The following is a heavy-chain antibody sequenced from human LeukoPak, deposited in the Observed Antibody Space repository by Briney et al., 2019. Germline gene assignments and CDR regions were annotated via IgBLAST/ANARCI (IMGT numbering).Heavy chain of an antibody. CDR1: AYTFTSYG. J-gene: IGHJ3*02. CDR2: ISAYNGNT. CDR3: ARQMPIFGPTVDAFDI. V-gene: IGHV1-18*01. D-gene: IGHD3-3*01. Sequence: ASVKVSCKSSAYTFTSYGISWVRQAPGQGLEWMGWISAYNGNTNYTQKFQGRVTMTTDTTTSTVYMELSSLRSEDTAVYYCARQMPIFGPTVDAFDIWGQGTMVTVSS.